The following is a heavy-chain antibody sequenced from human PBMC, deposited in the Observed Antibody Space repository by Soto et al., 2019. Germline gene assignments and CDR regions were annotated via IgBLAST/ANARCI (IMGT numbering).Heavy chain of an antibody. D-gene: IGHD5-18*01. Sequence: SETLSLTCAVYGGSFSGYYWSWIRQPPGKGLGWIGEINHSGSTNYNPSLKSRVTISVDTSKNQFSLKLSSVTAADTAVYYCARTKWIQLWSLFDYWGQGTLVTVSS. CDR3: ARTKWIQLWSLFDY. CDR1: GGSFSGYY. J-gene: IGHJ4*02. CDR2: INHSGST. V-gene: IGHV4-34*01.